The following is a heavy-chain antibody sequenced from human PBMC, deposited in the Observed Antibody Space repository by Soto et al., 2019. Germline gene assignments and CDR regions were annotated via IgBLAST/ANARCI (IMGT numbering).Heavy chain of an antibody. CDR1: GFPFSSYE. V-gene: IGHV3-48*03. CDR3: ARDRPGCEHFDGMDV. D-gene: IGHD3-3*02. CDR2: ISSSGSTI. J-gene: IGHJ6*02. Sequence: PGGPLRRSCAASGFPFSSYEMNWVRQAPGKGLEWVSYISSSGSTIYYAAYVKGRVTIARDNAKSALYLQMNSLRAEDTADYDCARDRPGCEHFDGMDVWGQGTTVNVSS.